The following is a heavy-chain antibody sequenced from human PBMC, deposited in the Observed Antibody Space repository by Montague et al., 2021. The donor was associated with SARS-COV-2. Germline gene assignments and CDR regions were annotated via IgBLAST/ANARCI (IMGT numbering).Heavy chain of an antibody. CDR2: VYYRGNT. CDR3: ARHYDHSSRVDT. CDR1: GGSISSDY. V-gene: IGHV4-59*08. D-gene: IGHD3-16*01. J-gene: IGHJ1*01. Sequence: SETLSLTCTVSGGSISSDYWTWIRQPPGKGLGWIGFVYYRGNTYYTPSLRGRVTISVDTSSNHFSLTLSSVTAADTAIYYCARHYDHSSRVDTWGQGTLVTVSS.